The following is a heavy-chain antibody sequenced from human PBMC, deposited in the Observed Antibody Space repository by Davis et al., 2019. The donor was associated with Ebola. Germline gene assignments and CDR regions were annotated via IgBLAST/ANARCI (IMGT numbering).Heavy chain of an antibody. CDR1: GYTFTDYL. CDR3: AREIGVAVPGVMKDAFDI. D-gene: IGHD2-2*01. V-gene: IGHV1-18*04. CDR2: VSGNNGKT. Sequence: ASVTVSCKASGYTFTDYLLHWVRQAPGQGLEWMGWVSGNNGKTDYAQKFQGRVTMTTDTSTSTAYMELRSLTSDDTAVYYCAREIGVAVPGVMKDAFDIWGQGTVVTVSS. J-gene: IGHJ3*02.